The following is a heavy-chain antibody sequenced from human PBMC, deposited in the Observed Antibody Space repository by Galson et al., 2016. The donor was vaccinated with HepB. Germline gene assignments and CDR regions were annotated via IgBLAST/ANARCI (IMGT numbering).Heavy chain of an antibody. CDR3: ARLGRVTSSQSYFYGMDV. CDR2: IDPSGSNT. D-gene: IGHD2-21*02. CDR1: GFRFTSYW. V-gene: IGHV5-10-1*01. J-gene: IGHJ6*02. Sequence: QSGAEVKEPGESLRISCKSSGFRFTSYWITWVRQMPGKGLEWMGTIDPSGSNTKYSPSFHGHVTILVDKSIGTAYLQWSSLKASDTAMYYCARLGRVTSSQSYFYGMDVWGQGTTVTVSS.